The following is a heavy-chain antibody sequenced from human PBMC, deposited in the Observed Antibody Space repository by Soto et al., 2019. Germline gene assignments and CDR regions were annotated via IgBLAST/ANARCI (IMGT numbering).Heavy chain of an antibody. CDR3: ARVYSSSWYNWFDP. Sequence: ASVKVSCKASGGTFSSYAISWVRQAPGQGLELMGGIIPIFGTANYAQKFQGRVTITADESTSTAYMELSSLRSEDTAVYYCARVYSSSWYNWFDPWGQGTLVTVSS. V-gene: IGHV1-69*13. CDR2: IIPIFGTA. D-gene: IGHD6-13*01. CDR1: GGTFSSYA. J-gene: IGHJ5*02.